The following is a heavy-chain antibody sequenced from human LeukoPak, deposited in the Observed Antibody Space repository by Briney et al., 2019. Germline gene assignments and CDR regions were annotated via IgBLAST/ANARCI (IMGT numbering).Heavy chain of an antibody. CDR2: INPNSGGT. CDR1: GYTFTGYY. Sequence: ASVKVSCKASGYTFTGYYMHWVRQAPGQGLEWMGWINPNSGGTNYAQKFQGRVTMTRDTSISTAYMELSRLRSDDTAVYYCASTSPYCGGDCDPRGYYYMDVWGKGTTVTVSS. CDR3: ASTSPYCGGDCDPRGYYYMDV. V-gene: IGHV1-2*02. D-gene: IGHD2-21*02. J-gene: IGHJ6*03.